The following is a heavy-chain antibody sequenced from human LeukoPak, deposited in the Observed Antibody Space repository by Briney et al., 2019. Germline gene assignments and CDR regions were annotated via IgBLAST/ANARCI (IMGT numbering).Heavy chain of an antibody. CDR3: ARCGRVPYFDS. D-gene: IGHD2-21*01. CDR1: GFLFRNYE. V-gene: IGHV3-48*03. CDR2: ISGSGSSI. Sequence: PGGSLRLSCEASGFLFRNYEMKWVRQAPGKGLEWISFISGSGSSIVYADSVKGRFTDSRDNAKNSLHLQMTNLRVEDTAVYYSARCGRVPYFDSWGQGVLVAVSS. J-gene: IGHJ4*02.